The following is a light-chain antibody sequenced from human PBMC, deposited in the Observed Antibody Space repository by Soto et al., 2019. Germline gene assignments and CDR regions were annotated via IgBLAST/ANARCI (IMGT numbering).Light chain of an antibody. CDR1: QSVSNSY. CDR3: QQYGSSQWT. V-gene: IGKV3-20*01. Sequence: IVLTQSPCTLSLSPGERATLSCRAGQSVSNSYLAWYQQKPGQAPRLLIYGASSRATGIPDRFSGSGSGTDFTLTISRLEPEDFAVYYCQQYGSSQWTFGQGTKVDIK. J-gene: IGKJ1*01. CDR2: GAS.